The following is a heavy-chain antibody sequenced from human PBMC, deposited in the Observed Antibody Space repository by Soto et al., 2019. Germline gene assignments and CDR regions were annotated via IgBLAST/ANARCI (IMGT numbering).Heavy chain of an antibody. V-gene: IGHV4-61*03. CDR3: VRVLDSSWYADL. CDR2: IFYTGVT. J-gene: IGHJ2*01. CDR1: GGSVSNASFY. Sequence: QVQLQESGPGLVKPSETLSLTCSVSGGSVSNASFYWTWIRQAPGTGLEYIGYIFYTGVTNYNPSLSRRVTISLDTSKNHFSLKLTSMTAADTAVYYCVRVLDSSWYADLWGRGTLVTVSS. D-gene: IGHD3-22*01.